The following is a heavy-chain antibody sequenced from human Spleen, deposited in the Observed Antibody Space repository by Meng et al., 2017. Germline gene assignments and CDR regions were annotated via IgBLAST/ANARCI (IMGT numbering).Heavy chain of an antibody. D-gene: IGHD3-3*01. CDR2: INHSGST. CDR3: AVKDYTFWSGYSSYY. Sequence: QVQLQQWGAGLLKPSETLSLTCAVYGGSFSGYYWSWIRQPPGKGSEWIGDINHSGSTNYNPSLKSRVTISVGTSKNQFSLKLSSVTAADTAVYYCAVKDYTFWSGYSSYYWGQGTLVTVSS. J-gene: IGHJ4*02. CDR1: GGSFSGYY. V-gene: IGHV4-34*01.